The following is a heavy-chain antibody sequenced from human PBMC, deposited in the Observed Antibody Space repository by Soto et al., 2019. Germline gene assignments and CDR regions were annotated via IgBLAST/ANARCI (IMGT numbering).Heavy chain of an antibody. CDR1: GFLVNSAY. J-gene: IGHJ4*02. D-gene: IGHD5-18*01. CDR3: ARSGYSFAWGY. Sequence: EVQLVESGGGLIPPGGSLRLSCAASGFLVNSAYMTWVRQAPGKGLEWLSMINSDGSTLYAESVKGRFTISRDNSKNRLDLQMNSLSAEDTAMYYCARSGYSFAWGYWGQGTLVIVTS. V-gene: IGHV3-53*01. CDR2: INSDGST.